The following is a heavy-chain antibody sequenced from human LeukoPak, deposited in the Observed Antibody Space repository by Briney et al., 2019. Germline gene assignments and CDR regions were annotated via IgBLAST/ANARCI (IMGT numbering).Heavy chain of an antibody. J-gene: IGHJ3*02. D-gene: IGHD6-19*01. CDR2: ISGSGGST. CDR1: GFTLSSYA. Sequence: GGSLRLSCAASGFTLSSYAMSWVRQAPGKGVEWVSGISGSGGSTYSADSFKGRFTISRDNSKNTLYLQLNSLRAEDTAVYYCAKDRSSGWYDAFDIWGQGTMVTVSS. CDR3: AKDRSSGWYDAFDI. V-gene: IGHV3-23*01.